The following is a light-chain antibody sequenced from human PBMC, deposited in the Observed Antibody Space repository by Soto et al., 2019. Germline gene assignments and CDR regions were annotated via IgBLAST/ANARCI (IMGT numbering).Light chain of an antibody. CDR2: EVS. V-gene: IGLV2-14*01. J-gene: IGLJ2*01. CDR1: SSDVGAYNY. CDR3: SLYTSSNTLV. Sequence: QSVLTQPASVSGSPGQSITIFCTGTSSDVGAYNYVSWYQQHPGKAPKLMIFEVSDRPSGVSNRFSGSKSGNTASLTISGLQAEDEADYYCSLYTSSNTLVFGGGTQLTVL.